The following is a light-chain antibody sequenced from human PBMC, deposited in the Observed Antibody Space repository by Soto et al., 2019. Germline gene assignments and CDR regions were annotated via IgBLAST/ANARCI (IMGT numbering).Light chain of an antibody. J-gene: IGKJ2*01. V-gene: IGKV3-15*01. CDR1: QSVNSN. CDR2: GSS. CDR3: QQYNNWTYT. Sequence: ERVMTQSPATLSAPPGARATLSCRADQSVNSNLAWYQQKPGQAPRLLIYGSSARTNGIPGRFSGSGSGTEFTLTISSLQPEDFAVYYCQQYNNWTYTFGQGTKLDIK.